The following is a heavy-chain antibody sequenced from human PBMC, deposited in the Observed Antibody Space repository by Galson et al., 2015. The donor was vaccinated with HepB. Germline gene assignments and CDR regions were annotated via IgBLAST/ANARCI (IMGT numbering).Heavy chain of an antibody. D-gene: IGHD3-10*01. CDR2: IIPILGIA. J-gene: IGHJ4*02. CDR1: GGTFSSYA. V-gene: IGHV1-69*04. CDR3: ARDLTRYYGSGSIGVFDY. Sequence: SVKVSCKASGGTFSSYAISWVRQAPGQGLEWMGRIIPILGIANYAQKFQGRVTITADKSTSTAYMELSSLRSEDTAVYYCARDLTRYYGSGSIGVFDYWGQGTLVTVSS.